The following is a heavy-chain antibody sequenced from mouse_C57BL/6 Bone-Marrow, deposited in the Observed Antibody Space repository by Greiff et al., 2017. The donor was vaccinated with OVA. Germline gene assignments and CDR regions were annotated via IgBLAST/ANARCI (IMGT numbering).Heavy chain of an antibody. D-gene: IGHD1-1*01. J-gene: IGHJ2*01. CDR2: ISSGGSYT. Sequence: EVQGVESGGDLVKPGGSLKLSCAASGFTFSSYGMSWVRQTPDKRLEWVATISSGGSYTYYPDSVKGRFTISRDNAKNTLYLQMSSLKSEDTAMYYWAIHVDYGSFFDYWGQGTTLTVSS. V-gene: IGHV5-6*01. CDR3: AIHVDYGSFFDY. CDR1: GFTFSSYG.